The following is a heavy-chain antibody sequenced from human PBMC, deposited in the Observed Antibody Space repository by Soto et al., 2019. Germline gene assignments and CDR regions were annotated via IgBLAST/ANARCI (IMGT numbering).Heavy chain of an antibody. V-gene: IGHV4-34*01. Sequence: PSETLSLTCAVYGGSFSGYYWTWIRQPPGTGLEWIANIYYSGITYCNPSLKSRVAISVDTSKNQFSLKLSSVTAADTAIYYCARSNSGYYKWFDPWGQGTLVTVSS. J-gene: IGHJ5*02. CDR2: IYYSGIT. D-gene: IGHD3-22*01. CDR3: ARSNSGYYKWFDP. CDR1: GGSFSGYY.